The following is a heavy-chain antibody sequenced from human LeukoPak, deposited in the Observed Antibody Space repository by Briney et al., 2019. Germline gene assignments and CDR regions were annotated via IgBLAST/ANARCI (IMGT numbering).Heavy chain of an antibody. V-gene: IGHV3-23*01. CDR2: ISGSGGST. D-gene: IGHD2-15*01. CDR1: GFTFSSYT. CDR3: ATRSGGSCYSGLCPFDI. J-gene: IGHJ3*02. Sequence: GGSLRLSCAASGFTFSSYTMSWVRQAPGKGLEWVSAISGSGGSTYYADSVKGRFTISRDNSKNTLYLQMNSLRAEDTAVYYCATRSGGSCYSGLCPFDIWGQGTMVTVSS.